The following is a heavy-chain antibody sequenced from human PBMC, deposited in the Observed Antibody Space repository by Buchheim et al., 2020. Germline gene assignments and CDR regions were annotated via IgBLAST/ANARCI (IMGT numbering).Heavy chain of an antibody. CDR2: LSHDGVNP. V-gene: IGHV3-74*01. Sequence: EVQLVESGGGLVQPGGSLRLSCAASGFTFSSYVMHWVRQVPGKGLEWVSRLSHDGVNPSYADSVKGRFTISRDNAKNPLYLQMNSLRAEDTAVYYCARDPPNSGWALDYWGQGTL. J-gene: IGHJ4*02. CDR3: ARDPPNSGWALDY. CDR1: GFTFSSYV. D-gene: IGHD6-19*01.